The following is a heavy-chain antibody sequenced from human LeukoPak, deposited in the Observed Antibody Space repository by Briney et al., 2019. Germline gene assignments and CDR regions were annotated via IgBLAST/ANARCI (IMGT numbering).Heavy chain of an antibody. J-gene: IGHJ4*02. CDR2: IRYDGSEK. V-gene: IGHV3-30*02. CDR3: AKDRSYHYFDY. Sequence: GGSLRLSCAASGFTFSTYGMYWVRQAPGKGLEWVAFIRYDGSEKYSTDSVKGRFTISRDNSKNTLYLRMNSLAAEDTAVYYCAKDRSYHYFDYWGQGTLVTVSS. CDR1: GFTFSTYG. D-gene: IGHD5-18*01.